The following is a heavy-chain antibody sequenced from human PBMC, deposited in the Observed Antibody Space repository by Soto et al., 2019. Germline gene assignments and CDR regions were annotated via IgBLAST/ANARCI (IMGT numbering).Heavy chain of an antibody. D-gene: IGHD3-22*01. J-gene: IGHJ4*01. CDR1: GYTVTTYG. CDR2: INTYNDNT. V-gene: IGHV1-18*01. Sequence: QVQLLQSGAEVREPGASVKVSCKTSGYTVTTYGIAWVRQAPGQGLEWMGWINTYNDNTKYAHKFQGRVTMTADTYTATAFLDLGGLRSDDAAVDDCATTCNPDDSRGYYLLKWGQGTLVSVTS. CDR3: ATTCNPDDSRGYYLLK.